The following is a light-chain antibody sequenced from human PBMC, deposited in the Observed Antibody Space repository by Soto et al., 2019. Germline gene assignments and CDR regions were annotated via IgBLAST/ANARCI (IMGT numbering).Light chain of an antibody. CDR2: GAS. J-gene: IGKJ5*01. CDR3: QQYNNWPLT. V-gene: IGKV3-15*01. Sequence: EKVVTQSPASLSLSPRETPTHSCRASQSVSSNLVWYQQKPGQAPRLLIYGASSRATGILARFIGSGSGTEFTPTISSLQSEDFAVDYCQQYNNWPLTFGQGTRLEIK. CDR1: QSVSSN.